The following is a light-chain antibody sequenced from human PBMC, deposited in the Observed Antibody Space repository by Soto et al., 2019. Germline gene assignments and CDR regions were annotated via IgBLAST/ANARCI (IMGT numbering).Light chain of an antibody. Sequence: QSALTQSPSASGSPGQSVTISCTGTSSDIGGYNSVSWYQQHPGKAPKVMIYDVTKRPSGVPDRFSGSKSGNTASLTVSALQAEDKADYYCSSYTDRKNLVFGTGTKVTVL. V-gene: IGLV2-8*01. CDR3: SSYTDRKNLV. CDR1: SSDIGGYNS. J-gene: IGLJ1*01. CDR2: DVT.